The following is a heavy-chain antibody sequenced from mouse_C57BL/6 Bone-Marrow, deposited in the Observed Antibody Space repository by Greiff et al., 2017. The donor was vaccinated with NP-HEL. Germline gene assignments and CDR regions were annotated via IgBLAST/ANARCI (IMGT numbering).Heavy chain of an antibody. J-gene: IGHJ3*01. CDR1: GYTFTSYW. CDR3: AKTAEATLFAY. D-gene: IGHD3-2*02. CDR2: INPSSGYT. Sequence: QVQLKESGAELAKPGASVKLSCKASGYTFTSYWMHWVKQRPGQGLEWIGYINPSSGYTKYNQKFKDKAPFTADKSSSAAYMQLSSLTYEDAAVYYCAKTAEATLFAYWGQGTLVTVAA. V-gene: IGHV1-7*01.